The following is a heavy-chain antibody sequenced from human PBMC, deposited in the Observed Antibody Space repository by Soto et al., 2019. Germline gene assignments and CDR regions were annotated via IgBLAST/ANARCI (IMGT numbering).Heavy chain of an antibody. CDR3: ARDAHSTLEDSSSCTYYYYYGMDV. CDR1: GNNSSKNSAV. J-gene: IGHJ6*02. Sequence: SGNNSSKNSAVGESIKKSQSRGLEWVGRTYYRSKWNNDYAVSVKSRITVNPATSKNQFSLQLNSVTPEDTAVYYCARDAHSTLEDSSSCTYYYYYGMDVWGQGTTVTVSS. V-gene: IGHV6-1*01. D-gene: IGHD6-6*01. CDR2: TYYRSKWNN.